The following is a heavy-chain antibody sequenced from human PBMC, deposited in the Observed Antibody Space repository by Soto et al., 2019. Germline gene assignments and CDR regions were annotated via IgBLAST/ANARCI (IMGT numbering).Heavy chain of an antibody. D-gene: IGHD5-12*01. CDR1: VYTFLTFV. CDR2: ISTYSGDT. CDR3: ARHHGPTTSENWFDP. Sequence: QVHLVQSGVEVKTPGASVKVSCRPSVYTFLTFVISWLRRAPGQGLEWMGWISTYSGDTKYAQKFQGRVTMTTDTSTTTAYLELRSLRSDDTAVYYCARHHGPTTSENWFDPWGQGTLVTVSS. J-gene: IGHJ5*02. V-gene: IGHV1-18*01.